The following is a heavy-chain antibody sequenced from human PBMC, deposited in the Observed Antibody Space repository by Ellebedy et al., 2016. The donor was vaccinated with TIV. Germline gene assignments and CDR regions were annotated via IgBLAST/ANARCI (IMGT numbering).Heavy chain of an antibody. CDR1: GGSISSDY. Sequence: MPGGSLRLSCTVSGGSISSDYWSWIRQPPGKGLEWIGNIHYSGSTNYNPSLKSRIFMSVDTSKNQFSLELNSVTAADTAVYYCVVNKAIGGHSLGGFDNWGRGTLVTVSP. J-gene: IGHJ4*02. CDR2: IHYSGST. V-gene: IGHV4-59*01. D-gene: IGHD1/OR15-1a*01. CDR3: VVNKAIGGHSLGGFDN.